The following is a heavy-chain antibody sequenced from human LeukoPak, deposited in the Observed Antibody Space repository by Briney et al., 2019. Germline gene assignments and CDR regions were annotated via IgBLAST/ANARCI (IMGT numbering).Heavy chain of an antibody. CDR2: IVVGSGNT. CDR1: GFTFTSSA. V-gene: IGHV1-58*01. J-gene: IGHJ4*02. CDR3: AAAPMDYYDSSGYYYDY. D-gene: IGHD3-22*01. Sequence: SVKVSCKASGFTFTSSAVQWVRQARGQRLEWIGWIVVGSGNTNYAQKFQERVTITRDMSTSTAYMELSSLRPEDTAVYYCAAAPMDYYDSSGYYYDYWGQGTLVTVSS.